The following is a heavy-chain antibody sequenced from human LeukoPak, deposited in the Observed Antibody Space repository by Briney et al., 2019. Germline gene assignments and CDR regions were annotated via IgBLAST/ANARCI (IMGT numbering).Heavy chain of an antibody. CDR1: GYTFTSYG. J-gene: IGHJ4*02. CDR2: IIPILGIA. Sequence: ASVKVSCKASGYTFTSYGISWVRQAPGQGLEWMGRIIPILGIANYAQKFQGRVTITADKSTSTAYMELSSLRSEDTAVYYCAREGLRFGDGHSLLPFPFDYWGQGTLVTVSS. D-gene: IGHD3-16*01. V-gene: IGHV1-69*04. CDR3: AREGLRFGDGHSLLPFPFDY.